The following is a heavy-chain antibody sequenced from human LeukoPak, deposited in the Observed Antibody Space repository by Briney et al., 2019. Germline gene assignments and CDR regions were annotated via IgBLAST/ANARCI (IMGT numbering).Heavy chain of an antibody. Sequence: SETLSLTCTVSGYSISSGYYWGWIRQPPGKGLEWIGSIYHIGSTYYNPSLKSRVTISVDTSKNQFSLKLSSVTAADTAVYYCARLSMLGYCSGGSCSLAMDVWGKGTTVTISS. CDR2: IYHIGST. CDR1: GYSISSGYY. J-gene: IGHJ6*04. D-gene: IGHD2-15*01. CDR3: ARLSMLGYCSGGSCSLAMDV. V-gene: IGHV4-38-2*02.